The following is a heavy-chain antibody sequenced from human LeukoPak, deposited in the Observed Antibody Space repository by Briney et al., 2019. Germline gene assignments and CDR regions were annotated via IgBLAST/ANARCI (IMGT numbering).Heavy chain of an antibody. CDR3: AGQIRGSSSPRNFDY. J-gene: IGHJ4*02. CDR2: MHHSGST. V-gene: IGHV4-38-2*01. D-gene: IGHD6-6*01. Sequence: SETLSLTCAVSGYSISSGYYWGWIRQPPGKGLEWIGSMHHSGSTYYNASLKSRVTISVDTSKNQFSLKLSSVTAADTAVYYCAGQIRGSSSPRNFDYWGQGTLVTVSS. CDR1: GYSISSGYY.